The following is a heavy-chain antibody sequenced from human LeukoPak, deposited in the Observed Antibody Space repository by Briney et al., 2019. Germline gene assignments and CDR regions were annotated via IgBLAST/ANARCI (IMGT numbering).Heavy chain of an antibody. Sequence: GSLRLSCAASGFTFSNYGMHWGRQAPGKGLGGGAGFWDGGSKKYYADSVKGRFTISRDNSKNTLYLRMNSLRAEDTAVYYCARDCNFWSGYSHKYYYGMDVWGQGTTVTVSS. J-gene: IGHJ6*02. CDR1: GFTFSNYG. D-gene: IGHD3-3*01. CDR3: ARDCNFWSGYSHKYYYGMDV. V-gene: IGHV3-33*01. CDR2: FWDGGSKK.